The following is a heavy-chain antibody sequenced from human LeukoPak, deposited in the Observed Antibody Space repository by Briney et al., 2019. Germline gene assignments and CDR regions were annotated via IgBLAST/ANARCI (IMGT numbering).Heavy chain of an antibody. D-gene: IGHD1-26*01. CDR1: GFTFDDYA. CDR2: ISWNSGTI. Sequence: GGSLRLSCAASGFTFDDYAMHWVRQAPGKGLEWVSGISWNSGTIGYADSVRGRFTISRDNAKNSLYLQMNSLRAEDTALYYCAKDISASNYYGMDVWGQGTTVTVSS. J-gene: IGHJ6*02. V-gene: IGHV3-9*01. CDR3: AKDISASNYYGMDV.